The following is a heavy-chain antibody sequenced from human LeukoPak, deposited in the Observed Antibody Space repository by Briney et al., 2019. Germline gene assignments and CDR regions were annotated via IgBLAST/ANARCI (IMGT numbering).Heavy chain of an antibody. CDR1: GFHFTSYW. J-gene: IGHJ4*02. V-gene: IGHV5-51*01. Sequence: LGESLQISCKGSGFHFTSYWIGWGRPMPGKGLAWMGIIYPGDSDTRYSPSFQGQVTISADKSISTAYLQWSSLKASDTAMYYCARLYRPPKSVVAYYFDYWGQGTLVTVSS. D-gene: IGHD2-15*01. CDR2: IYPGDSDT. CDR3: ARLYRPPKSVVAYYFDY.